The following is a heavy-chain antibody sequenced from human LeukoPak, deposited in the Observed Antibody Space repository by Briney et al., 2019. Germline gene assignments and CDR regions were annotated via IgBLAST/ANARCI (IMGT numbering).Heavy chain of an antibody. CDR1: GFTFSSYA. J-gene: IGHJ4*02. D-gene: IGHD2-21*02. Sequence: GGSLRLSCAASGFTFSSYAMHWVRQAPGKGLEWVAVISYDGSNKYYADSVKGRFTISRDNSKDTLYVQMNSLRAEDTAMYYCTANFDFWGQGTLVTVSS. V-gene: IGHV3-30-3*01. CDR2: ISYDGSNK. CDR3: TANFDF.